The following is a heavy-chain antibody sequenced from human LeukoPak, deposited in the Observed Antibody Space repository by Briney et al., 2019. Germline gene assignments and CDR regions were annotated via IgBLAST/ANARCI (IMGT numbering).Heavy chain of an antibody. J-gene: IGHJ4*02. CDR3: AKDHYSSGWYFDY. CDR1: GFAFSDYW. CDR2: IGQDGSQK. Sequence: GGSLRLSCAVSGFAFSDYWMNWVRQTPGKGLEWVANIGQDGSQKYYVDSVKGRFTISRDNSKNTLYLQMNSLRAEDTAVYYCAKDHYSSGWYFDYWGQGTLVTVSS. D-gene: IGHD6-19*01. V-gene: IGHV3-7*01.